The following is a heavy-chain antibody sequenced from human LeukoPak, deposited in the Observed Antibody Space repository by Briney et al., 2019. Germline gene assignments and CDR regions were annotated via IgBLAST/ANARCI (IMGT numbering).Heavy chain of an antibody. Sequence: PGGSLRLSCAASGFTFSGYGMHWVRQAPGKGLEWLAHIKPDESRIFYADSVKGRFPLSRDNAKNSVHLQMNSLRAEDTAVYFCARLILWETSNAFDIWGQGTMVTVSS. CDR2: IKPDESRI. V-gene: IGHV3-7*03. D-gene: IGHD1-26*01. J-gene: IGHJ3*02. CDR1: GFTFSGYG. CDR3: ARLILWETSNAFDI.